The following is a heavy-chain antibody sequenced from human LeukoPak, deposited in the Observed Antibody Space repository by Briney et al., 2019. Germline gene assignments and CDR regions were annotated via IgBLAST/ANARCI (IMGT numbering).Heavy chain of an antibody. V-gene: IGHV1-18*01. CDR3: AREISYYGILTGYYLGWFDP. J-gene: IGHJ5*02. D-gene: IGHD3-9*01. CDR1: GYTFTSYG. Sequence: ASVKVSCKASGYTFTSYGISWVRQAPGQGLEWMGWISAYNGNTNYAQKLQGRVTMTTDTSTSTAYMELRSLRSDDTAVYYCAREISYYGILTGYYLGWFDPWGQGTLVTVSS. CDR2: ISAYNGNT.